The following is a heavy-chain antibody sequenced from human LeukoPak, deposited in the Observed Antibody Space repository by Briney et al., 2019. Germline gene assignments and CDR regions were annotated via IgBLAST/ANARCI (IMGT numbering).Heavy chain of an antibody. Sequence: ASVKVSCKASGYTFTGYYMHWVRQAPGQGLAWMGWINPNSGGTNYAQKFQGRVTMTRDTSISTAYMELSRLRSDDTAVYYCARPYSSSWYYFDCWGQGTLVTVSS. J-gene: IGHJ4*02. CDR2: INPNSGGT. CDR3: ARPYSSSWYYFDC. D-gene: IGHD6-13*01. V-gene: IGHV1-2*02. CDR1: GYTFTGYY.